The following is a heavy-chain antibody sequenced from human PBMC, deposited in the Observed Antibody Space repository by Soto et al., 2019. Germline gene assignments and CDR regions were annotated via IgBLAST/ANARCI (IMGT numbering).Heavy chain of an antibody. CDR3: VRDQGIPVTA. Sequence: PGGSLRLSCVASGFTVSSEYMSWVRQAPGKGLEWLSVIFTNGGSYYSDSVKGRFTISRDNSKNTLYLQMNSLRAEDTAVYYCVRDQGIPVTAWGQGTLVTVSS. CDR2: IFTNGGS. CDR1: GFTVSSEY. V-gene: IGHV3-66*01. D-gene: IGHD6-19*01. J-gene: IGHJ5*02.